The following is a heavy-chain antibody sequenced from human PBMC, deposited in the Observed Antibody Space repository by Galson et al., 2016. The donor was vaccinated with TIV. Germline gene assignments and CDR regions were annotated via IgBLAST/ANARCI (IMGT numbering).Heavy chain of an antibody. Sequence: SLRLSCAASGFIFRRYSMNWVRQAPGKGLEWVSTISSSSDYRFYADSVKGRFTISRDNARNSLHLQINSLRVEDTAVYFCARGSGSSWPFYFDVWGRGTPVTVSS. V-gene: IGHV3-21*01. CDR1: GFIFRRYS. J-gene: IGHJ4*02. D-gene: IGHD6-6*01. CDR3: ARGSGSSWPFYFDV. CDR2: ISSSSDYR.